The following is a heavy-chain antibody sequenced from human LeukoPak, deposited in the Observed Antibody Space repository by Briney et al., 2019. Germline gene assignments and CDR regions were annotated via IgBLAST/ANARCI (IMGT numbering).Heavy chain of an antibody. CDR2: ISWNSGSI. CDR3: ARAGQNDFWSGLPNWFDP. Sequence: PGGSLRLSCAASGFTVDSNYLSWVRQAPGKGLEWVSGISWNSGSIGYADSVKGRFTISRDNAKNSLYLQMNSLRAEDTALYYCARAGQNDFWSGLPNWFDPWGQGTLVTVSS. D-gene: IGHD3-3*01. V-gene: IGHV3-9*01. J-gene: IGHJ5*02. CDR1: GFTVDSNY.